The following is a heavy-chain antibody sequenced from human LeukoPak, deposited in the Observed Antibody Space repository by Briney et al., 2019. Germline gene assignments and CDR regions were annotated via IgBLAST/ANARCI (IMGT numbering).Heavy chain of an antibody. V-gene: IGHV4-59*01. CDR1: GGSISSYY. D-gene: IGHD2/OR15-2a*01. J-gene: IGHJ4*02. CDR2: IYYSGST. Sequence: SETLSLTCTVSGGSISSYYWSWIRQPPGKGLEWIGYIYYSGSTNYNPSLKSRVTISVDTSKNQFSLKLSSVTAADTAVYYCARATGTHSMMTEWGQGTLVTVSS. CDR3: ARATGTHSMMTE.